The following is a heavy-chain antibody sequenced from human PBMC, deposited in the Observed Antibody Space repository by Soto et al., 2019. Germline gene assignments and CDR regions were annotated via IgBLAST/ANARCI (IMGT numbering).Heavy chain of an antibody. V-gene: IGHV3-30-3*01. D-gene: IGHD3-10*01. Sequence: QVQLVESGGGVVQPGRSLRLSCAASGFTFSSHSIQWVRQAPGKGLEWVAVISYDGSIKYYADSVKGRFTISRDNSKNTAYLQMNSLRAEDTAVFYCAREWSTSGDLAYGGQGTLGIVSS. CDR3: AREWSTSGDLAY. J-gene: IGHJ4*02. CDR1: GFTFSSHS. CDR2: ISYDGSIK.